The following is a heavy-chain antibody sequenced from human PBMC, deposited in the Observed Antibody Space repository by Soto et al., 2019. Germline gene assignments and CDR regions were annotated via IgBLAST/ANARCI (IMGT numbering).Heavy chain of an antibody. V-gene: IGHV1-69*01. CDR3: ARGWGYDSNDYYYAY. Sequence: QVQLVQSGAEVRKPGSSVKVSCNASGGTFSRHAISWVRQAPGQGLELMGVIIPIFGTANHAQKFQGRVTISADESTSTVYMELSSLRSEDTAMYYCARGWGYDSNDYYYAYWGQGTLVIVSS. J-gene: IGHJ4*02. D-gene: IGHD3-22*01. CDR1: GGTFSRHA. CDR2: IIPIFGTA.